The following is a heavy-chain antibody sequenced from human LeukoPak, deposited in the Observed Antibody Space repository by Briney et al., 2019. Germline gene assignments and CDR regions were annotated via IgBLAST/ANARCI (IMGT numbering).Heavy chain of an antibody. J-gene: IGHJ4*02. D-gene: IGHD3-10*01. V-gene: IGHV3-33*06. CDR1: GFTFSSYG. CDR2: IWYDGSNK. CDR3: AKDRSGFGESPDY. Sequence: GGSLRLSCAASGFTFSSYGMHWVRQAPGKGLEWVAVIWYDGSNKYYADSVKGRFTISRDNSKNTLYLQMNSLRAEDTAVYYCAKDRSGFGESPDYWGQGTLVTVSS.